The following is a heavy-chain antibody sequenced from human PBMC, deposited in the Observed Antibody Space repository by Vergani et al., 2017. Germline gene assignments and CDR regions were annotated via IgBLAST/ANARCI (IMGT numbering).Heavy chain of an antibody. CDR2: INAGNGNT. CDR3: ARVGYYYGSGPFDP. V-gene: IGHV1-3*01. Sequence: QVQLVQSGAEVKKPGASVKVSCKASGYTFTSYALHWVRQAPGQRLEWMGWINAGNGNTKYSQKFQGRVTITRDTSASTAYMERSSLRSEDTAVYYCARVGYYYGSGPFDPWGQGTLVTVSS. CDR1: GYTFTSYA. J-gene: IGHJ5*02. D-gene: IGHD3-10*01.